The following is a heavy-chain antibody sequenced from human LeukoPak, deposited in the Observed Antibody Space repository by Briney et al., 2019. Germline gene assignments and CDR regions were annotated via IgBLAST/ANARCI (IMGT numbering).Heavy chain of an antibody. Sequence: GGSLKLSCAASGFSFSSYAMGWVRQAPGKGLEWVSSISGSGDNTYYAESVKGRFTISRDNSKNTLFLQMNSLRAEDTAVFYCAKRSGYTTGWFFDFWGQGTLVTVSS. J-gene: IGHJ4*02. D-gene: IGHD6-19*01. CDR2: ISGSGDNT. V-gene: IGHV3-23*01. CDR1: GFSFSSYA. CDR3: AKRSGYTTGWFFDF.